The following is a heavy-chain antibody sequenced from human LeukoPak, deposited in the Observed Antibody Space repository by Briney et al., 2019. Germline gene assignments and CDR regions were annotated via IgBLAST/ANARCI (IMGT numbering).Heavy chain of an antibody. V-gene: IGHV4-59*12. D-gene: IGHD3-10*01. CDR3: ASRVKITMVRGVIITGYYFDY. CDR2: IYYSGST. CDR1: GGSISSYY. Sequence: SETLSLTCTVSGGSISSYYWSWIRQPPGKGLEWIGYIYYSGSTNYNPSLKSRVTISVDTSKNQFSLKLSSVTAADTAVYYCASRVKITMVRGVIITGYYFDYWGQGTLVTVSS. J-gene: IGHJ4*02.